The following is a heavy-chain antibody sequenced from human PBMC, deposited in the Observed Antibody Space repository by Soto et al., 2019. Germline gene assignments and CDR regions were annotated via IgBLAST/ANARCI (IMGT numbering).Heavy chain of an antibody. CDR3: ARQTRWFDP. CDR2: IYYSGST. Sequence: SETLSLTCTVSGGSISSSSYYWGWIRQPPGKGLEWIGSIYYSGSTYYNPSLKSRVTISVDTSKNQFSLKLSSVTAADTAVYYCARQTRWFDPWGQGTLVTVS. J-gene: IGHJ5*02. V-gene: IGHV4-39*01. CDR1: GGSISSSSYY.